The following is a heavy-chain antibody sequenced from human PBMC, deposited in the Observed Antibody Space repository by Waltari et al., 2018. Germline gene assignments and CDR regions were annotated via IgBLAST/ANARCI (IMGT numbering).Heavy chain of an antibody. Sequence: QVQLVQSGAEVKKPGSSVKVSCQASGGTFRSYAISWVRPAPGQGLEWMGRISPIFGTANYAQKCQGRVTITADKTTSTAYMELSSLRSEDTAVYYCAQAGYYGSGSYYNEIWDDYWGQGTLVTVSS. CDR3: AQAGYYGSGSYYNEIWDDY. CDR2: ISPIFGTA. CDR1: GGTFRSYA. D-gene: IGHD3-10*01. V-gene: IGHV1-69*08. J-gene: IGHJ4*02.